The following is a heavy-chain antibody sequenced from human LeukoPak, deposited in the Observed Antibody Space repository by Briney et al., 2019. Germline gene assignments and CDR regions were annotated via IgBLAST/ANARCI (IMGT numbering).Heavy chain of an antibody. CDR3: ARDGPSGH. CDR2: IYHSGST. V-gene: IGHV4-30-2*01. CDR1: GGSISSGGYY. J-gene: IGHJ4*02. D-gene: IGHD1-14*01. Sequence: SQTLSLTCTVSGGSISSGGYYWSWIRQPPGKGLEWIGYIYHSGSTYYNPSLKSRVTISVDRSKNQFSLKLSSVTAADTAVYYCARDGPSGHWGQGTLVTVSS.